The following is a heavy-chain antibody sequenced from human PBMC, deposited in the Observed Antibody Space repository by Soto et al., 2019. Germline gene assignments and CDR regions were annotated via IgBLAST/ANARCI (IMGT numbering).Heavy chain of an antibody. Sequence: QVQLVQSGAEVKKPGSSVKVSCKASGGTFSSYAISWLRQAPGQGLEWMGGIIPIFGTANYAQKCQGRVTITADESTSTAYMELSSLRSEDTAVYYCASSFMVGKYSYPTGYWGQGTLVTVSS. CDR3: ASSFMVGKYSYPTGY. CDR1: GGTFSSYA. J-gene: IGHJ4*02. CDR2: IIPIFGTA. D-gene: IGHD5-18*01. V-gene: IGHV1-69*01.